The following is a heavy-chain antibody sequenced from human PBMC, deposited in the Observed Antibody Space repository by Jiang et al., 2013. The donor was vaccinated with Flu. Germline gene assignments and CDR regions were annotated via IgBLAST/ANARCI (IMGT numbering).Heavy chain of an antibody. V-gene: IGHV1-2*02. CDR2: MNPNSGGT. CDR3: ATWAGGDYVH. Sequence: SGAEVKKPGASVKVSCKASGYTFTAYYMHWARQAPGQGLEWMGWMNPNSGGTNYAQKFQGRVTMTRDTSISTAYMELSRLRSDDTAVYFCATWAGGDYVHWGQGTLVTVSS. CDR1: GYTFTAYY. J-gene: IGHJ4*02. D-gene: IGHD4-17*01.